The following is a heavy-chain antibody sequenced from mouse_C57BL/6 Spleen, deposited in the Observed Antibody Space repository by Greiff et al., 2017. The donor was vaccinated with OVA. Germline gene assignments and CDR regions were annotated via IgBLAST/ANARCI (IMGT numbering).Heavy chain of an antibody. D-gene: IGHD4-1*01. V-gene: IGHV1-26*01. CDR2: INPNNGGT. J-gene: IGHJ4*01. Sequence: VQLQQSGPELVKPGASVKISCKASGYTFTDYYMNWVKQSHGKSLEWIGDINPNNGGTSYNQKFKGKATLTVDKSSSTAYMELRSLTSEDSADYYCARSLDYYAMDYWGQGTSVTVSS. CDR3: ARSLDYYAMDY. CDR1: GYTFTDYY.